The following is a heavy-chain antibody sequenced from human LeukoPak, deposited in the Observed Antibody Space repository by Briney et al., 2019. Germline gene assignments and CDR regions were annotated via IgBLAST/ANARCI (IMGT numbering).Heavy chain of an antibody. Sequence: WVRQAPGKGLEWIGSIYYSGSTYYNPSLKSRVTISVDTSKNQFSLKLSSVTAADTAVYYCASVDRGWFGVGEYWGQGTLVTVSS. CDR3: ASVDRGWFGVGEY. J-gene: IGHJ4*02. CDR2: IYYSGST. V-gene: IGHV4-39*01. D-gene: IGHD3-10*01.